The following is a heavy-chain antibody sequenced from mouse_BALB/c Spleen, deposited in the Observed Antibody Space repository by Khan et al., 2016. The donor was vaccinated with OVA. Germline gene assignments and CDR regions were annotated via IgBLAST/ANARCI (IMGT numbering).Heavy chain of an antibody. CDR3: ARLAYYYNSEGFAY. CDR1: GFTFSTYG. CDR2: INTGGAYT. D-gene: IGHD1-1*01. Sequence: EVKLVESGGDFVRPGGSLKLSCAASGFTFSTYGMSWVRQTPDKRLEWVATINTGGAYTYYPDSVKGRFTISRDNAKNTLYLQLSSLKSEDTAIDYCARLAYYYNSEGFAYWGQGTLVTVSA. V-gene: IGHV5-6*01. J-gene: IGHJ3*01.